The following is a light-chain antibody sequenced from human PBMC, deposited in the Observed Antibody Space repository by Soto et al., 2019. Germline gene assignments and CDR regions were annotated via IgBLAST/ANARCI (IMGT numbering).Light chain of an antibody. CDR2: DNS. CDR3: QSYDSSLSAL. Sequence: QSVLTQPPSVSGAPGQRVTISCTGSSSNIGAGYDVHWYQQLPGTAPKLLIYDNSNRPSGVPDRSSGSKSGTSASLAITGLQAEDEADYYCQSYDSSLSALFGTGTKVTVL. V-gene: IGLV1-40*01. J-gene: IGLJ1*01. CDR1: SSNIGAGYD.